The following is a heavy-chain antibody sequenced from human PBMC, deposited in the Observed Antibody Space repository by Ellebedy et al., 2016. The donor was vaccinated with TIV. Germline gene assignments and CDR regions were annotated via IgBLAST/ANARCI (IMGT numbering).Heavy chain of an antibody. V-gene: IGHV4-34*01. D-gene: IGHD3-16*01. CDR1: GGSFSGYY. CDR3: ARGWGGY. J-gene: IGHJ4*02. Sequence: SETLSLXXAVYGGSFSGYYWSWIRQPPGKGLEWIGEINHSGSTNYNPSLKSRVTISVDTSKNQFSLKLSSVTAADTAVYYCARGWGGYWGQGTLVTVSS. CDR2: INHSGST.